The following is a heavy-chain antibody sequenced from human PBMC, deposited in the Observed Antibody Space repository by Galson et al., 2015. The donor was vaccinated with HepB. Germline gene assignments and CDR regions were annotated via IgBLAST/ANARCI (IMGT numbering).Heavy chain of an antibody. CDR3: TTLEVVTAIRNFQH. V-gene: IGHV3-15*01. CDR2: IKSKTDGGTT. Sequence: ALRLSCAASGFTFSNAWMSWVRPAAGKGLEWVGRIKSKTDGGTTDYSAPVKGRFTISRDDSKNTLYLQMNSLKTEDTAVYYCTTLEVVTAIRNFQHWGQGTLVTVSS. D-gene: IGHD2-21*02. CDR1: GFTFSNAW. J-gene: IGHJ1*01.